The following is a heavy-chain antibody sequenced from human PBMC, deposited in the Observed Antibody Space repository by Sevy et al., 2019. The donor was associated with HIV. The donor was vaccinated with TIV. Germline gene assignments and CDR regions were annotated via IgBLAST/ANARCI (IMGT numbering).Heavy chain of an antibody. J-gene: IGHJ4*02. CDR2: IYYSGGT. Sequence: SETLSLTCTVSGGSISSSSYYWGWIRQPPGKGLEWIGSIYYSGGTYYNPSLKSRVTISVDTSKNQFSLKLSSVTAADTAVYYCARHVRPSNYYDSSGGIDYWGQGTLVTVSS. CDR1: GGSISSSSYY. CDR3: ARHVRPSNYYDSSGGIDY. D-gene: IGHD3-22*01. V-gene: IGHV4-39*01.